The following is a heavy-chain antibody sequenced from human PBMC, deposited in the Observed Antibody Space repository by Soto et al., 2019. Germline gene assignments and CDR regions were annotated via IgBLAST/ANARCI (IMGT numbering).Heavy chain of an antibody. CDR3: ASSLVGATDDGIDY. CDR1: GYTFTGYF. Sequence: ASVKVSCKASGYTFTGYFMHWVRQAPGQGLEWMGWINPNSGGTNYAQKFQGRVTMTRDTSISTAYMELSRLRSDDTAVYYCASSLVGATDDGIDYWGQGTQVTVSS. V-gene: IGHV1-2*02. CDR2: INPNSGGT. J-gene: IGHJ4*02. D-gene: IGHD1-26*01.